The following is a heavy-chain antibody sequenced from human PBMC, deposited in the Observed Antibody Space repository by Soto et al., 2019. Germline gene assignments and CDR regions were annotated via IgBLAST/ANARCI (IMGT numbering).Heavy chain of an antibody. CDR2: ISYDGSNK. CDR1: GFTFSSYG. D-gene: IGHD1-26*01. V-gene: IGHV3-30*03. J-gene: IGHJ5*02. CDR3: ATPLGGEVWGNWFDP. Sequence: QVQLVESGGGVVQPGRSLRLSCAASGFTFSSYGMHWVRQAPGKGLEWVAVISYDGSNKYYADSVKGRFTISRDNSKNTLYLQMNSLRAEDTAVYYCATPLGGEVWGNWFDPWGQGTLVTVSS.